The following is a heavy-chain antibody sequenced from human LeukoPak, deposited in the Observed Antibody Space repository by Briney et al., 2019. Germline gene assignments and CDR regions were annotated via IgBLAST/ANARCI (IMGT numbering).Heavy chain of an antibody. Sequence: GGSLRLSCAASGFTFSSYGMHWVRQAPGKGLEWVAVISYDGSNRYFADFVKGRFTISRDNSKNTLYLQMNSLRADDTAVYYCAKGSIAAAGTSCAFDIWGQGTMVTVSS. CDR2: ISYDGSNR. D-gene: IGHD6-13*01. CDR1: GFTFSSYG. CDR3: AKGSIAAAGTSCAFDI. V-gene: IGHV3-30*18. J-gene: IGHJ3*02.